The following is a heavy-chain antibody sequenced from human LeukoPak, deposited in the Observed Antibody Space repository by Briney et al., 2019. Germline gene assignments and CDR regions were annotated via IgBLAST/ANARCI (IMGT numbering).Heavy chain of an antibody. CDR1: GGTFSSYA. CDR3: ARDREPTIKKYCSGGSCYLNWFDP. V-gene: IGHV1-69*13. CDR2: IIPIFGTA. D-gene: IGHD2-15*01. J-gene: IGHJ5*02. Sequence: ASVKVSCKASGGTFSSYAISWVRQAPGQGLEWMGGIIPIFGTANYAQKFQGRVTITADESTSTAYMELSSRRSEDTAVYYCARDREPTIKKYCSGGSCYLNWFDPWGQGTLVTVSS.